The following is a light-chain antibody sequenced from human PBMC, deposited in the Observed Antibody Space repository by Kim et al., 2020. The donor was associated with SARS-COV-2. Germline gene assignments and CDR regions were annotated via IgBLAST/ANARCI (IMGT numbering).Light chain of an antibody. CDR2: GKN. J-gene: IGLJ3*02. CDR1: SLRSYY. V-gene: IGLV3-19*01. Sequence: ALGQKVRITCQGDSLRSYYASWYQQKPGQAPVLVIYGKNNRPSGIPDRFSGSSSGNTASLTITGAQAEDEADYYCNSRDSSDNHVVFGGGTQLTVL. CDR3: NSRDSSDNHVV.